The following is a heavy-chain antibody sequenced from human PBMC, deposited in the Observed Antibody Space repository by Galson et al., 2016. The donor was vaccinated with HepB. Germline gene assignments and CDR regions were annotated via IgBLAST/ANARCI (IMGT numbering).Heavy chain of an antibody. D-gene: IGHD3-10*01. CDR1: GFTFSNFA. J-gene: IGHJ3*01. Sequence: SLRLSCAASGFTFSNFAMHWVRQAPGKGLEWVAYISNDGSKRYFADSVKGRFTISRDNSKNTLFLHMSSLRAEDTAVYYCAKRDLLWFGDPNAFDVWGQGTMVTVSS. CDR2: ISNDGSKR. CDR3: AKRDLLWFGDPNAFDV. V-gene: IGHV3-30-3*02.